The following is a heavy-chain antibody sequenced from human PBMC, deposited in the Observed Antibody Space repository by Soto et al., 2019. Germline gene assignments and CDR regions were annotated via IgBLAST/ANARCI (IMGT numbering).Heavy chain of an antibody. V-gene: IGHV1-24*01. CDR1: GYTLTELS. J-gene: IGHJ4*02. Sequence: ASVKVSCQLSGYTLTELSIHWVRQAPGKGLECMGGFDPEYGETIYAQKFQGRVTMTEDTSTDTAYMELNSLRSEDTDVYYCASVKGPPYYAILTGYSYWGQGTLVTVSS. D-gene: IGHD3-9*01. CDR3: ASVKGPPYYAILTGYSY. CDR2: FDPEYGET.